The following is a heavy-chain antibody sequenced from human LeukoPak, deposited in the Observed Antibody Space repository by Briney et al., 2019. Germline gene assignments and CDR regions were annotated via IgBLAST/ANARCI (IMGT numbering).Heavy chain of an antibody. D-gene: IGHD3-10*01. J-gene: IGHJ4*02. V-gene: IGHV3-33*01. Sequence: GGSLRLFCTASGFIFSTYGMHWVRQAPGKGLEWVAVIFSDGYTKYYAGSVKDRFTISRDNSMNTLYLLMNIFIPGDTGVYYCARASGPFDFWDQGTLLTVS. CDR2: IFSDGYTK. CDR3: ARASGPFDF. CDR1: GFIFSTYG.